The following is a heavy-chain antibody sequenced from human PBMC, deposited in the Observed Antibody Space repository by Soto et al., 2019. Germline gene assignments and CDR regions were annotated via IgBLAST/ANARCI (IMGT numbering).Heavy chain of an antibody. CDR3: ASSHVVVVAATDYYYYGMDV. CDR2: IIPIFGTA. J-gene: IGHJ6*02. Sequence: QVQLVQSGAEVKKPGSSVKVSCKASGGTFSSYAISWVRQAPGQGLEWMGGIIPIFGTANYAQKFQGRVTLTADESTSIAYMELSSLRSEDTAVYYCASSHVVVVAATDYYYYGMDVWGQGTTVTVSS. V-gene: IGHV1-69*12. CDR1: GGTFSSYA. D-gene: IGHD2-15*01.